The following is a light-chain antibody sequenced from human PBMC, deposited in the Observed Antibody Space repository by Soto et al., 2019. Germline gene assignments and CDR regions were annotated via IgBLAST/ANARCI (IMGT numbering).Light chain of an antibody. CDR3: QQYLSSPYN. Sequence: EIVLTQSTGTLSLSPGERATLSCRASQSVNSAYLAWYQQKPGQAPRLLIYGASSRATGIPDRFSGSGSGTDFTLTISRLEPEDFAVYYCQQYLSSPYNFGQGTKLEIK. V-gene: IGKV3-20*01. J-gene: IGKJ2*01. CDR2: GAS. CDR1: QSVNSAY.